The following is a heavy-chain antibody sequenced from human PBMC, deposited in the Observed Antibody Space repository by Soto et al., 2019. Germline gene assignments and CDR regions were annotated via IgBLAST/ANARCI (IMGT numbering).Heavy chain of an antibody. CDR2: ISGSGATT. V-gene: IGHV3-23*01. D-gene: IGHD2-15*01. CDR1: GFTFSTYA. J-gene: IGHJ4*02. Sequence: EVQLLESGGGLVQPGGSLRLSCVASGFTFSTYAMSWVRQAPGKGLEWVSVISGSGATTYYADSVKGRFTISRGNSKNTLYLQMNSLRAEDTAVYYCAKVKSSWTGGGCHDFWGQGTLVTVSS. CDR3: AKVKSSWTGGGCHDF.